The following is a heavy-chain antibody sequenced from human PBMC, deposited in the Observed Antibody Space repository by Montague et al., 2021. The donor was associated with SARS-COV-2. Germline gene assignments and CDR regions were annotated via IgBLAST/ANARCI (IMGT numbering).Heavy chain of an antibody. D-gene: IGHD2-21*01. V-gene: IGHV3-11*06. J-gene: IGHJ4*02. Sequence: LRLSCSASGFTFSEFYMSWIRQAPGKGLEWVSYISGSSHDTNYADSVKGRFTISRDNAKNSLYLQMNSLRVEDTAVYYCARGAGRCGGDCSFERFWGQGSLVTVSS. CDR2: ISGSSHDT. CDR1: GFTFSEFY. CDR3: ARGAGRCGGDCSFERF.